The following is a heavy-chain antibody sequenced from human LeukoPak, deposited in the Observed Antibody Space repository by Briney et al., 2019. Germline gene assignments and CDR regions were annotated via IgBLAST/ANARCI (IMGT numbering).Heavy chain of an antibody. CDR3: AKDMSPKLAHGAIDY. Sequence: GGSPRLSCAASGFTFSSYWMSWVRQAPGKGLEWVANIKQDGSEKYYVDSVKGRFTISRDNAKNSLYLQMNSLRAEDMALYYCAKDMSPKLAHGAIDYWGQGTLVTVSS. V-gene: IGHV3-7*03. J-gene: IGHJ4*02. D-gene: IGHD6-13*01. CDR2: IKQDGSEK. CDR1: GFTFSSYW.